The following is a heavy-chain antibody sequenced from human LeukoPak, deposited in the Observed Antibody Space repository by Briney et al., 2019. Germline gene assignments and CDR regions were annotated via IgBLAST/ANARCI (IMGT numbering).Heavy chain of an antibody. J-gene: IGHJ3*02. CDR3: ARDRSVVTAIRDAFDI. CDR1: GYTFTNYV. V-gene: IGHV1-3*01. Sequence: ASVKVSCKASGYTFTNYVIHWVRQAPGQRLEWMGWVNAGNGNAEYSQKFQGRVTIIRDTSASTGYMELSSLRSEDTAVYYCARDRSVVTAIRDAFDIWGQGTMVTVS. CDR2: VNAGNGNA. D-gene: IGHD2-21*02.